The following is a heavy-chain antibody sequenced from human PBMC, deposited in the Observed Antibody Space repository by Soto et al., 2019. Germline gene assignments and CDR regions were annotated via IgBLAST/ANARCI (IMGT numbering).Heavy chain of an antibody. CDR1: GGTFSSYT. D-gene: IGHD6-6*01. V-gene: IGHV1-69*04. CDR2: IIPTLGIA. J-gene: IGHJ3*02. CDR3: ARDFMGIAARPSAFDI. Sequence: SVKVSCKASGGTFSSYTISWVRQAPGQGLEWMGRIIPTLGIANYAQKFQGRVTITADKSTSTAYMELSSLRSEDTAVYYCARDFMGIAARPSAFDIWGQGTMVTVSS.